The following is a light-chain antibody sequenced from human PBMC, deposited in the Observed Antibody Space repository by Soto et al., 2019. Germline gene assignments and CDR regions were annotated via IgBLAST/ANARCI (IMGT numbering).Light chain of an antibody. CDR1: QSISSW. V-gene: IGKV1-5*01. Sequence: IQLTQSHCTLSASVGDRVALTCRASQSISSWLAWYQQKPGKAPKLLIYDASSLESGVPSRFSGSGSGTEFTLTISSLQPDDFATYYCQQYNSYWTFGQGTKVDI. J-gene: IGKJ1*01. CDR3: QQYNSYWT. CDR2: DAS.